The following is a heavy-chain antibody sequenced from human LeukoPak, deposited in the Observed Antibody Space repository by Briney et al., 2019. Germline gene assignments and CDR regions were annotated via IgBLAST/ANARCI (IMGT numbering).Heavy chain of an antibody. CDR1: EFTFSRYG. D-gene: IGHD3-16*01. V-gene: IGHV3-30*03. CDR2: ISYDGSNK. CDR3: ARRAGAYTHPYDY. Sequence: PGRSLRLSCVASEFTFSRYGMHWVRQAPGKGLEWVAVISYDGSNKYYADSVKGRFTISRDNSKNTLYLQMNSLRAEDTAVYYCARRAGAYTHPYDYWGQGTLVTVSS. J-gene: IGHJ4*02.